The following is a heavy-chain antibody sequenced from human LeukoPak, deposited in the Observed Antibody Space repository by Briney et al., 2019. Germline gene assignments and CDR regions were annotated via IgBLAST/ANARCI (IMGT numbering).Heavy chain of an antibody. CDR2: ISGRGGST. Sequence: GGSLRLSCAASGFTFSSYAMSWVRQAPGQGLEWVSAISGRGGSTYYADSVKGRFTISRDTSKNTLYLQMNSLRAEDTAVYYCAKRDYGGPFDYWGQGTLVTVSS. D-gene: IGHD4-23*01. CDR3: AKRDYGGPFDY. V-gene: IGHV3-23*01. CDR1: GFTFSSYA. J-gene: IGHJ4*02.